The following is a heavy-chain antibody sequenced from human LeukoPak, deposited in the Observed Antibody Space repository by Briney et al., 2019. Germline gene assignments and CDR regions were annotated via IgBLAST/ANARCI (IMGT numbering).Heavy chain of an antibody. CDR3: AKSAIRDIVVVPAAMHAFDI. Sequence: GGSLRLSCAASGFTFSSYAMSWVRQAPGKGLEWVSAISGSGGSTYYADSVKGRFTISRDNSKNTLYLQMNSLRAEDTAVYYCAKSAIRDIVVVPAAMHAFDIWGQGTMVTVSS. J-gene: IGHJ3*02. CDR2: ISGSGGST. CDR1: GFTFSSYA. D-gene: IGHD2-2*01. V-gene: IGHV3-23*01.